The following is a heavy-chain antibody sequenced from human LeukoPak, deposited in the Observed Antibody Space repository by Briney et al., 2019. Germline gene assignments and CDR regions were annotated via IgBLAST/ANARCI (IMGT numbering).Heavy chain of an antibody. CDR2: ISWNSGSI. CDR3: ARSGSYWAFDI. J-gene: IGHJ3*02. CDR1: GFTFDDYA. D-gene: IGHD1-26*01. Sequence: PGGSLRLSCAASGFTFDDYAMHWVRQAPGKGPEWVSGISWNSGSIGYADSVKGRFTISRDNAKNSLYLQMNSLRAEDTALYYCARSGSYWAFDIWGQGTMVTVSS. V-gene: IGHV3-9*01.